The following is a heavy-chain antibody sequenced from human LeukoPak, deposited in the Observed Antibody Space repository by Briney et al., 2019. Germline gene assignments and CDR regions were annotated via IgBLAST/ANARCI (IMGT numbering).Heavy chain of an antibody. J-gene: IGHJ5*02. Sequence: SETLSLTCTVSGGSINNYYWSWIRQPPGKGLEWIGYIFYSGSTNYNPSLQSRVTVSVDTSKNQFSLKLTSVTAADTAVYYCVRGPYGSGISNWFDPWGQGTLVIVSS. CDR1: GGSINNYY. CDR2: IFYSGST. V-gene: IGHV4-59*01. CDR3: VRGPYGSGISNWFDP. D-gene: IGHD3-10*01.